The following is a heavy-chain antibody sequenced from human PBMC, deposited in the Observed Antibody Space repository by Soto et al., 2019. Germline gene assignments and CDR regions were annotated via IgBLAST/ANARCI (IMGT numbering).Heavy chain of an antibody. V-gene: IGHV3-33*01. CDR1: GFTFSSYG. CDR2: IWYDGSNK. CDR3: ATGTTVTTLGAFHI. Sequence: QVQLVESGGGVVQPGRSLRLSCAASGFTFSSYGMHWVRQAPGKGLEWVAVIWYDGSNKYYADSVKGRFTISRDNSKNTLYLQMNSLRAEDTAVYYCATGTTVTTLGAFHIWGQGTMVTVSS. J-gene: IGHJ3*02. D-gene: IGHD4-17*01.